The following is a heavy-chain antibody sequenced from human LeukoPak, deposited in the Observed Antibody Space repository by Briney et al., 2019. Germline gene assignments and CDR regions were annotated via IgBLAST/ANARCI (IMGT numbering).Heavy chain of an antibody. D-gene: IGHD3-10*01. CDR3: ARDRSLGTVWFGPKRYYYFDY. J-gene: IGHJ4*02. Sequence: GGSLRLSCPASGFTFSSYSMNWVRQAPGKGLEWVSSISSSSSYIYYADSVKGRFTISRDNAKNSLYLQMNSLRAEDTAVYYCARDRSLGTVWFGPKRYYYFDYWGQGTLDTVSS. CDR1: GFTFSSYS. V-gene: IGHV3-21*01. CDR2: ISSSSSYI.